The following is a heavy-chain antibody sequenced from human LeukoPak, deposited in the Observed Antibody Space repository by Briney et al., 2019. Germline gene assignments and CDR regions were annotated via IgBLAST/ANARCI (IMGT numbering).Heavy chain of an antibody. Sequence: PGGSLRLSCAASGFTFSSYAMHWVRQAPGKGLEWVAVISYDGSNKYYADSVKGRFTISRDNSKNTLYLQMNSLRAEDTAVYYCARDAQDYGMDVWGQGTTVTVS. V-gene: IGHV3-30-3*01. CDR2: ISYDGSNK. CDR3: ARDAQDYGMDV. CDR1: GFTFSSYA. J-gene: IGHJ6*02.